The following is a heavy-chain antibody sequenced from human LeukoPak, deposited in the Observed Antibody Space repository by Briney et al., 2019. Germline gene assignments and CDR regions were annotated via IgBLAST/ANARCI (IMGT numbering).Heavy chain of an antibody. CDR3: ARGRYYYGSGSYSWFDP. D-gene: IGHD3-10*01. Sequence: PSETLSLTCTVSGGSISSYYWSWIRQPPGKGLEWIGYIYYSGSTNYNPSLKSRVTISVDTSKNQFSLKLSSVTAADTAVYYCARGRYYYGSGSYSWFDPWGQGTLVTVSS. V-gene: IGHV4-59*01. CDR2: IYYSGST. CDR1: GGSISSYY. J-gene: IGHJ5*02.